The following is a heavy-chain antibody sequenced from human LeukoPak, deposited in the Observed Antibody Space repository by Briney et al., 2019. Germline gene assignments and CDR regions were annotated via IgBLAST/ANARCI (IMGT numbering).Heavy chain of an antibody. CDR1: GFTFSSYA. CDR3: AKGSGSILGYCSGGSCYPAY. V-gene: IGHV3-23*01. Sequence: GGSLRLSCAASGFTFSSYAMSWVRQAPGKGLEWVSAISGSGGSTYYADSVKGRFTISRDNSKNSLYLQMNSLSAEDTALYYCAKGSGSILGYCSGGSCYPAYWGQGTLVTVSS. J-gene: IGHJ4*02. CDR2: ISGSGGST. D-gene: IGHD2-15*01.